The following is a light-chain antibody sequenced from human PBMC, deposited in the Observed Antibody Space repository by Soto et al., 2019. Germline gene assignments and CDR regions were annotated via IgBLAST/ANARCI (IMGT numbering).Light chain of an antibody. V-gene: IGLV6-57*04. CDR2: NDD. Sequence: NFMLTQPHSVSESPGKTVIISCTRSSGSIDSNYVQWFQKRPGSAPTTVIFNDDQRPSGVPARFSGSVDSSSNSASLTISGLRTEDEAEYYCQSLDSTSRVFGGGPSSPS. CDR3: QSLDSTSRV. CDR1: SGSIDSNY. J-gene: IGLJ3*02.